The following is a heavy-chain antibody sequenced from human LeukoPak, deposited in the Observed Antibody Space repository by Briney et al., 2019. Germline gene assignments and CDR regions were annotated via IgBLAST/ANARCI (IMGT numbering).Heavy chain of an antibody. J-gene: IGHJ4*02. CDR1: GFTVSSNS. Sequence: GGSLRLSCTVSGFTVSSNSMSWVRQAPGKGLEWVSFIYSDNTHYSDSVKGRFTISRDNSKNTLYLQMNSLRAEDTAVYYCAKDRRYSGSGSYYFDYWGQGTLVTVSS. CDR3: AKDRRYSGSGSYYFDY. V-gene: IGHV3-53*01. D-gene: IGHD3-10*01. CDR2: IYSDNT.